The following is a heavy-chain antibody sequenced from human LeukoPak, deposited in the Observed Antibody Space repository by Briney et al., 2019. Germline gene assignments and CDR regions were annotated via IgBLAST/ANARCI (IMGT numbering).Heavy chain of an antibody. V-gene: IGHV4-59*01. Sequence: SETLSLTCTVSGGSISNYYWSSIRQAPGKGLEWIGNIYYSGSTKYNPSLKRRVTLSVDTSKNQFSLNLSSVTAADTAVYYCARGGRQQWLLFAFHIWGQGTMVTDSS. CDR3: ARGGRQQWLLFAFHI. CDR2: IYYSGST. D-gene: IGHD2-21*01. J-gene: IGHJ3*02. CDR1: GGSISNYY.